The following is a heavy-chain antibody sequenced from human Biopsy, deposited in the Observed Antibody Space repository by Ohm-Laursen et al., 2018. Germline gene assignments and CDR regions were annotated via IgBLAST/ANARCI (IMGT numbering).Heavy chain of an antibody. V-gene: IGHV1-2*02. CDR2: ISPKSGGT. D-gene: IGHD6-19*01. CDR3: ALQSVAQMKNFDY. CDR1: GFSFTGYY. Sequence: GASVKVSCKASGFSFTGYYIHWVRQAPGQGLEWMGWISPKSGGTNYAQKFKGNITMTKNTSMSTAYMEMSRLRSDDTAVYYCALQSVAQMKNFDYWGQGTLVTASS. J-gene: IGHJ4*02.